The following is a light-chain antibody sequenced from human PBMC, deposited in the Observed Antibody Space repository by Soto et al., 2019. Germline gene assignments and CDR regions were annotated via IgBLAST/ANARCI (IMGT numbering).Light chain of an antibody. V-gene: IGLV2-23*01. J-gene: IGLJ1*01. CDR3: CSYAGSSTYV. Sequence: QSALTQPASVSGSLGQSITISCTGTSSDVGSYNLVSWYQQHPGKAPKLMIYEGSKRPSGVSNRFSGSKSGNTASLTISGLQAVDEADYYCCSYAGSSTYVFGTGTKLTVL. CDR1: SSDVGSYNL. CDR2: EGS.